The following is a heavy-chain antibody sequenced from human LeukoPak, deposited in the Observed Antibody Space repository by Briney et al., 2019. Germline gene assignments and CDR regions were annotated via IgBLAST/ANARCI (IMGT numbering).Heavy chain of an antibody. Sequence: GGSLRLSCAASGFTFNHAWMSWVRQAPGKGLEWVARIKSETDGGATHYAAPVQGRFTISRDDSEKTLFLQMNSLKTEDTAVYYCTTGGWNGAFQFDSWGQGTLVTVSS. V-gene: IGHV3-15*01. J-gene: IGHJ4*02. CDR2: IKSETDGGAT. CDR1: GFTFNHAW. D-gene: IGHD1-1*01. CDR3: TTGGWNGAFQFDS.